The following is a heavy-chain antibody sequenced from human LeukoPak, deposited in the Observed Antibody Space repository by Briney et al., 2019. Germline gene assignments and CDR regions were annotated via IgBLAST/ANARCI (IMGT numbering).Heavy chain of an antibody. CDR3: ARRRLSLDYAYDY. V-gene: IGHV3-21*01. Sequence: GGSLRLSCAASGFTFSAYSMNWVRQAPGKGLQWVSSTNGRTTYMYYADSLKGRFTISRDNAKSSLYLQLNSLRSEDTAVYYCARRRLSLDYAYDYWGQGTLVTVSS. D-gene: IGHD4-17*01. CDR2: TNGRTTYM. J-gene: IGHJ4*02. CDR1: GFTFSAYS.